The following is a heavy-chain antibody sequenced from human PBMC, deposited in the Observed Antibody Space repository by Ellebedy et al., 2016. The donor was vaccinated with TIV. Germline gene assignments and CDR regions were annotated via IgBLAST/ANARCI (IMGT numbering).Heavy chain of an antibody. CDR1: GGSISSYY. D-gene: IGHD2-21*01. CDR2: IYYSGST. V-gene: IGHV4-59*13. CDR3: ARIGLGWAFDY. Sequence: SETLSLXXTVSGGSISSYYWSWIRQPPGKGLEWIGYIYYSGSTNYNPSLKSRVTISVDTSKNQFSLKLSSVTAADTAVYYCARIGLGWAFDYWGQGTLVTVSS. J-gene: IGHJ4*02.